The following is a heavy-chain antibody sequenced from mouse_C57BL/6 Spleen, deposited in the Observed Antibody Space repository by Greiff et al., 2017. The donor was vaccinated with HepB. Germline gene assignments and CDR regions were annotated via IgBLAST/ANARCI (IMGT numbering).Heavy chain of an antibody. D-gene: IGHD2-3*01. CDR1: GYTFTSYW. Sequence: QVQLQQSGAELVKPGASVKLSCKASGYTFTSYWMHWVKQRPGQGLEWIGMIHPNSGSTNYNEKFKSKATLTVDKSSSTAYMQLSSLTSEDSAVYYCARGVIYDGYFYAMDYWGQGTSVTVSS. CDR3: ARGVIYDGYFYAMDY. V-gene: IGHV1-64*01. J-gene: IGHJ4*01. CDR2: IHPNSGST.